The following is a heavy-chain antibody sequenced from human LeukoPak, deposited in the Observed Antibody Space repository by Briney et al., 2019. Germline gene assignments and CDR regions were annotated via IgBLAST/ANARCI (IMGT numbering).Heavy chain of an antibody. CDR1: GFTFTTYA. CDR3: ARLGYCIGSSCLLGAFDI. Sequence: PGRSLRLSCAASGFTFTTYALHWVRQAPGKGLEWVAVISYDGSNKYYADSVKGRFTISRDNSKNTLYLQMNRLRAEDTAVYSCARLGYCIGSSCLLGAFDIWGQGTMVTVSS. V-gene: IGHV3-30*01. D-gene: IGHD2-2*03. J-gene: IGHJ3*02. CDR2: ISYDGSNK.